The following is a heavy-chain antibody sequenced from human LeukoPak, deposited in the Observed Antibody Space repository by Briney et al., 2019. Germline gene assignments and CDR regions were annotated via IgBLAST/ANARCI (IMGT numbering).Heavy chain of an antibody. J-gene: IGHJ5*02. V-gene: IGHV3-21*01. CDR3: ARRLGQQPNWFDP. D-gene: IGHD6-13*01. CDR2: ISSSSSYI. CDR1: GFTFSRYS. Sequence: GGSLRLSCAASGFTFSRYSMNWVRQAPGKGLEWVSSISSSSSYIYYADSVKGRFTISRDNAKNSLYLQMNSLRAEDTAVYYCARRLGQQPNWFDPWGQGTLVTVSS.